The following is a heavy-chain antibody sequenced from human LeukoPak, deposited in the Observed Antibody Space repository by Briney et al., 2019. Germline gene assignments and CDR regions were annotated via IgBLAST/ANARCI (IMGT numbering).Heavy chain of an antibody. CDR3: ARGYSSGYRIDY. D-gene: IGHD3-22*01. V-gene: IGHV3-74*01. J-gene: IGHJ4*02. CDR2: INGDGSST. Sequence: GSLRLSCAASGFTFGTYWMHWVRQAPGKGLVWVARINGDGSSTSYADSVKGRFTISRDNAKNTVYLQMDSLRADDTAVYYCARGYSSGYRIDYWGQGTLVTVSS. CDR1: GFTFGTYW.